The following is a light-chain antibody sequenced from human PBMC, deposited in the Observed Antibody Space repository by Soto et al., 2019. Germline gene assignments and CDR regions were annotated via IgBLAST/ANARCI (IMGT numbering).Light chain of an antibody. Sequence: AIRMTQSPSSFSASTGDRVTITCRASQGISSYLAWYQQKPGKAPKLLIYAASTLQSGVPSRFSGSGSGTDFTLTISRLEPEDFAVYYCQQSGTFGQGTKVDIK. CDR3: QQSGT. V-gene: IGKV1-8*01. J-gene: IGKJ1*01. CDR1: QGISSY. CDR2: AAS.